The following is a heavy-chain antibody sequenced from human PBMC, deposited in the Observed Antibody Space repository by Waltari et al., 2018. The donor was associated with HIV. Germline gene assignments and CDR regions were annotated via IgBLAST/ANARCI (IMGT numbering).Heavy chain of an antibody. V-gene: IGHV3-30*04. D-gene: IGHD3-22*01. CDR3: ARDGHFYDSRPLDY. Sequence: QVQLVESGGGVVQPGGSLRLSCAASGFTFSPFAFHWVRQAPGKGLEWVALISYGGRNKVYADSVRGRFTISRDNSKNTLYLQMNSLRAEDTAVYYCARDGHFYDSRPLDYLGQGTLVTVSS. J-gene: IGHJ4*02. CDR1: GFTFSPFA. CDR2: ISYGGRNK.